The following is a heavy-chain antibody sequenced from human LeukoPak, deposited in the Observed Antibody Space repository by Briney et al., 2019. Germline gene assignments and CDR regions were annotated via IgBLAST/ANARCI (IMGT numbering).Heavy chain of an antibody. Sequence: GGSLRLSCAASGFTFSSYSMNWVRQAPGKGLEWVSSISSSSSYIYYADSVKGRFTISRDNAKNSLYLQMNSLRAEDTAVYYCARDGDGSYYVYWGQGTLVTVSS. J-gene: IGHJ4*02. CDR3: ARDGDGSYYVY. CDR1: GFTFSSYS. D-gene: IGHD1-26*01. V-gene: IGHV3-21*01. CDR2: ISSSSSYI.